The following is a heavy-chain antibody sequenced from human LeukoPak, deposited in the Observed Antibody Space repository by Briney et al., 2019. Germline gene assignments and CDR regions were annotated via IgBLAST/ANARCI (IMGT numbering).Heavy chain of an antibody. D-gene: IGHD3-16*01. CDR1: GFTFSSCS. J-gene: IGHJ4*02. Sequence: PGGSLGLSCGASGFTFSSCSINWVRQAPGKGLEWLSYISSGSGTIYYADSVKGRFTISRDNAKNSLYLQMNSLRAEDTAVYYCARDVHDYGSAHEDYWGQGTLVTVSS. V-gene: IGHV3-48*04. CDR3: ARDVHDYGSAHEDY. CDR2: ISSGSGTI.